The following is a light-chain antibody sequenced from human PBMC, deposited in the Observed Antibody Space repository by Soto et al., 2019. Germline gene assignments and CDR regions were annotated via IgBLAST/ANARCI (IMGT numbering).Light chain of an antibody. Sequence: EIVLTQSPDTLSLSPGERATLSCRASQSGSSSYLAWYQQRPGQPPRLLIYGASTRATGIPARFSGSGSGTEFTLTISSLQSEDFAVYYCQQYNNWPRTFGQGTKVDIK. CDR1: QSGSSSY. V-gene: IGKV3-15*01. CDR2: GAS. CDR3: QQYNNWPRT. J-gene: IGKJ1*01.